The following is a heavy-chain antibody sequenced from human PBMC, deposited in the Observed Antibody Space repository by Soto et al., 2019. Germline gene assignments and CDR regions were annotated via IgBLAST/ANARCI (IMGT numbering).Heavy chain of an antibody. V-gene: IGHV1-2*04. D-gene: IGHD3-22*01. J-gene: IGHJ4*02. Sequence: ASVKVSCKASGYTFTGYYMHWVRQAPGQGLEWMGWINPNSGGTNYAQKFQGWVTMTRDTSISTAYMELSRLRSDDTAVYYCARGRGDYDSSGYPHWGQGTLVTVSS. CDR2: INPNSGGT. CDR3: ARGRGDYDSSGYPH. CDR1: GYTFTGYY.